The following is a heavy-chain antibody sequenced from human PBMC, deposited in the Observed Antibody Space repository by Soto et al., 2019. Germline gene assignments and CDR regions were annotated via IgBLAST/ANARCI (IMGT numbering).Heavy chain of an antibody. CDR3: AKDRHFVVVTALDY. Sequence: QVQLVESRGGVVQPGRSLRLSCAASGFTFSSYGMHWVRQAPGKGLEWVAVISYDGSNKYYADSVKGRFTISRDNSKNTLYLQMNSLRAEDTAVYYCAKDRHFVVVTALDYWGQGTLVTVSS. CDR1: GFTFSSYG. J-gene: IGHJ4*02. D-gene: IGHD2-21*02. V-gene: IGHV3-30*18. CDR2: ISYDGSNK.